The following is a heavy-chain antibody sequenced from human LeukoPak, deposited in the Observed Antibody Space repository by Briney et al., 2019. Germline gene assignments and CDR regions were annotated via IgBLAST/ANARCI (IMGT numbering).Heavy chain of an antibody. J-gene: IGHJ4*02. V-gene: IGHV3-74*01. D-gene: IGHD3-10*01. CDR2: INTFGTTA. CDR1: GFTFSSYW. Sequence: PGGSLRLSCAVSGFTFSSYWMNWVRQVPGKGLVWVSHINTFGTTATYADPVKGRFTISRDNSKNTLYPQMNSLRAEDTAVYYCARPDDVWFGESNPFDYWGQGTLVTVSS. CDR3: ARPDDVWFGESNPFDY.